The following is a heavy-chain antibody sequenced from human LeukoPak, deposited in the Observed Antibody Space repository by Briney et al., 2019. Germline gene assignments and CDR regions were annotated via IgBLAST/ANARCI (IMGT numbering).Heavy chain of an antibody. Sequence: ASVKVFCKASGYTFTSYGISWVRQAPGQGLEWMGWISAYNGNTNYAQKLQGRVTMTTDTSMSTAYMELRSLRSDDTAVYSCARAHYDVWSGSHTRFDPWGQGTLVTVSS. CDR1: GYTFTSYG. J-gene: IGHJ5*02. CDR3: ARAHYDVWSGSHTRFDP. CDR2: ISAYNGNT. D-gene: IGHD3-3*01. V-gene: IGHV1-18*01.